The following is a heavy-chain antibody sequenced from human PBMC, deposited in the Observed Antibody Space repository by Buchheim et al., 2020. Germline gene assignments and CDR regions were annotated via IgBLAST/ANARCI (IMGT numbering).Heavy chain of an antibody. D-gene: IGHD6-13*01. CDR2: ISYDGSNK. V-gene: IGHV3-30-3*01. Sequence: QVQLVESGGGVVQPGRSLRLSCAASGFTFSSYAMHWVRQAPGKGLEWVAVISYDGSNKNYADSVKGRFTISRDNSKNTLYLQMNSLRAEDTAVYYCARDPAAAGNFDYWGQGTL. CDR1: GFTFSSYA. CDR3: ARDPAAAGNFDY. J-gene: IGHJ4*02.